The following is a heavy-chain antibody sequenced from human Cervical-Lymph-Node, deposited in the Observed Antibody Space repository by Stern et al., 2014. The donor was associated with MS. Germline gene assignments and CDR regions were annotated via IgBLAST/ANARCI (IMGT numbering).Heavy chain of an antibody. CDR1: GYTFSTYG. D-gene: IGHD3-10*01. CDR3: ARDPGGYFHGMDV. Sequence: QVQLVQSEAEVKKPGASVKVSCKPSGYTFSTYGITWVRQAPGQGPEWMGWISGHNGNTNFAERFQGRLTMTTDTSTRTAYMELRSLRYDDTAVYFCARDPGGYFHGMDVWGQGTTVTVSS. V-gene: IGHV1-18*01. CDR2: ISGHNGNT. J-gene: IGHJ6*02.